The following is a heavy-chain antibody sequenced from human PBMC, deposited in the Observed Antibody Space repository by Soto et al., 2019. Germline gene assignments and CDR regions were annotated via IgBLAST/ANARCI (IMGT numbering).Heavy chain of an antibody. CDR3: ARDPDLSIYSSVRYFDS. D-gene: IGHD6-19*01. J-gene: IGHJ4*02. CDR2: IYYSGST. Sequence: PSETLSLTCTVSGGSISSYYWSWIRQPPGKGLEWIGYIYYSGSTNYNPSLKSRVTISVDTSKNQFSLKLSSVTAADTAVYYCARDPDLSIYSSVRYFDSWGKGTLVTVSS. V-gene: IGHV4-59*01. CDR1: GGSISSYY.